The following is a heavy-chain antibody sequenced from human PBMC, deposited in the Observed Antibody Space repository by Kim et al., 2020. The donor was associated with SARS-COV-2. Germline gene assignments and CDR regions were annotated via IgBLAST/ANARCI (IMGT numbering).Heavy chain of an antibody. Sequence: GGSLRLSCAASGFTFSNAWMSWVRQAPGKGLEWVGRIKSKTDGGTTDYAAPVKGRFTISRDDSKNTLYLQMKSLKTEDTAVYYCTLEYYYDSSGYYYFDYWGQGTLVTVSS. CDR1: GFTFSNAW. V-gene: IGHV3-15*01. CDR2: IKSKTDGGTT. D-gene: IGHD3-22*01. CDR3: TLEYYYDSSGYYYFDY. J-gene: IGHJ4*02.